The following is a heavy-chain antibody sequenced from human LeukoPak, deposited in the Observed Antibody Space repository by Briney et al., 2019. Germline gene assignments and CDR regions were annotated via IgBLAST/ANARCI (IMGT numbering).Heavy chain of an antibody. V-gene: IGHV3-30*02. CDR2: IRYDGSNK. Sequence: GGSLRLSCAASGFTFSSYGMHWVRQAPGKGLEWVAFIRYDGSNKYYADSVKGRFTISRDNAKNSLYLQMNSLRAEDTALYYCAKDRGYTPYYFDYWGQGTLVTVSS. J-gene: IGHJ4*02. D-gene: IGHD2-2*02. CDR1: GFTFSSYG. CDR3: AKDRGYTPYYFDY.